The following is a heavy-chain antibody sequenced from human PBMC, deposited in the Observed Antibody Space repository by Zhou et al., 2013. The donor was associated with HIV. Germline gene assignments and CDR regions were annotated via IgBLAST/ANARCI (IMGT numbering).Heavy chain of an antibody. J-gene: IGHJ6*02. V-gene: IGHV4-34*01. D-gene: IGHD4-17*01. Sequence: QVQLQQWGAGLLKPSETLSLTCAVYGGSFSGHYWNWIRQPPGKGLEWIGEINHSGSTNYNPSLKSRVTISVDTSKNQFSLKLNSVTAADTAVYYCAGITVILEFVGYGMDVWGQGTTVTVSS. CDR2: INHSGST. CDR1: GGSFSGHY. CDR3: AGITVILEFVGYGMDV.